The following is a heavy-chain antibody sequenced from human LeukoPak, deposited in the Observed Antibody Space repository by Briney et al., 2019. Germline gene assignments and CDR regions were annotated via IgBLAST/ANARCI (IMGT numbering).Heavy chain of an antibody. CDR3: ARGPAAGDY. J-gene: IGHJ4*02. Sequence: GGSLRLSCAASGFTFSSYWMHWVRQAPGKGLVWVSRINSDGSITSHADSAKGRFTISRDNAKNTLFLQMSSLRAEDTAVYYCARGPAAGDYWGQGTLVTVSS. CDR2: INSDGSIT. D-gene: IGHD2-2*01. V-gene: IGHV3-74*01. CDR1: GFTFSSYW.